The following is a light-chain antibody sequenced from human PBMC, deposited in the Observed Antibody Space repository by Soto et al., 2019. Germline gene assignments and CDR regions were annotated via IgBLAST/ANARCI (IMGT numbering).Light chain of an antibody. J-gene: IGKJ1*01. V-gene: IGKV3-20*01. Sequence: EIVLTQSPGTLSLSPGERATLSCRASQSVTSSYLAWYQQKPGQAPRLLIYGASSRATGMPDRFSGSGSGTDFTLTISRLEPEDFAVYYCQHYVSSPWTFGQGTKVEIK. CDR1: QSVTSSY. CDR3: QHYVSSPWT. CDR2: GAS.